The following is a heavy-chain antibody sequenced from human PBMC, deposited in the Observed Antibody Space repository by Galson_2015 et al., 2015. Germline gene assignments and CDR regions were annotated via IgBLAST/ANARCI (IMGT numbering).Heavy chain of an antibody. Sequence: SRVTISVDTSNNHFSLKLSSVTAADTAVYYCARGGAEAVQHEFDSWGQGTLVIVSS. D-gene: IGHD6-13*01. CDR3: ARGGAEAVQHEFDS. V-gene: IGHV4-61*03. J-gene: IGHJ5*01.